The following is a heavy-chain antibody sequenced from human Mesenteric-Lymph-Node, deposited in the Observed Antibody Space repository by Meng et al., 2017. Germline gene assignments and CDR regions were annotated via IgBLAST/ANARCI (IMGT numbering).Heavy chain of an antibody. Sequence: SETLSLTCTVSGGSISSSSYYWGWIRQPPGKGLEWIGRIYTSGSTNYNPSLKSRVTISVDTSKNQFSLKLSSVTAADTAVYYCARSRGAATLPRREYYYYGMDVWGQGTTVTVSS. V-gene: IGHV4-61*05. J-gene: IGHJ6*02. CDR1: GGSISSSSYY. CDR3: ARSRGAATLPRREYYYYGMDV. D-gene: IGHD2-15*01. CDR2: IYTSGST.